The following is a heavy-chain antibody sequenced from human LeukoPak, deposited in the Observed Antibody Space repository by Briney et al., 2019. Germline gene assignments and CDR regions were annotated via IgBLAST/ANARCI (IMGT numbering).Heavy chain of an antibody. V-gene: IGHV4-59*01. D-gene: IGHD1-14*01. CDR1: DGSISSYY. Sequence: PSETLSLTCTVSDGSISSYYWSWIRQPPGKGLEWIGYIYYSGSTNYNPSLKSRVTISVDTSKNQFSLKLSSVTAADTAVYYRARVAWNHGYYYYYYMDVWGKGTTVTVSS. CDR2: IYYSGST. CDR3: ARVAWNHGYYYYYYMDV. J-gene: IGHJ6*03.